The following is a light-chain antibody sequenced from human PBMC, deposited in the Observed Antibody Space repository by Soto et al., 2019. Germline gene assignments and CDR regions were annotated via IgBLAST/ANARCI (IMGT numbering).Light chain of an antibody. CDR2: DVS. V-gene: IGLV2-14*01. Sequence: QSALTQPASVSGSPGQSITISCTGTASDVGGYNSVSWYQQLPGKAPKLMICDVSNRPSGVSSRFSGSKSGSTASLTISGLQAEDEADYYCSSYSGSTTLGVVFGGGTKLTVL. J-gene: IGLJ2*01. CDR1: ASDVGGYNS. CDR3: SSYSGSTTLGVV.